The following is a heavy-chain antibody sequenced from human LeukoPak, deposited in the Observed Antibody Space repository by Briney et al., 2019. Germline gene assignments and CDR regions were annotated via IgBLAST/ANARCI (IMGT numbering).Heavy chain of an antibody. CDR1: GYSFTSYW. D-gene: IGHD1-26*01. Sequence: GESLKISCKGSGYSFTSYWIDWVRQMPGKGLEWMGLISPGDSDTRYSPSLQGHVTISADKSSSTAYLQWSSLKASDTAMYYCARSASYLVGHDYWGQGTLVTVSS. J-gene: IGHJ4*02. CDR3: ARSASYLVGHDY. V-gene: IGHV5-51*01. CDR2: ISPGDSDT.